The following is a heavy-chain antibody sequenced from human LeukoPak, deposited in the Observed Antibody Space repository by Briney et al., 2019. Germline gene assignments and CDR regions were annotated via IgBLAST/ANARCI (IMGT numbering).Heavy chain of an antibody. CDR3: AKDGNIRFLQWSLMEDY. CDR2: ISGSGGST. V-gene: IGHV3-23*01. D-gene: IGHD3-3*01. Sequence: GGSLRLSCAASGFTFTNYAMRWVRQAPGKGLEWVSSISGSGGSTYYADSVKGRFTISRDNSKNTLYLQMNNLKVEDTAIYYCAKDGNIRFLQWSLMEDYRGQGTLVTVSS. CDR1: GFTFTNYA. J-gene: IGHJ4*02.